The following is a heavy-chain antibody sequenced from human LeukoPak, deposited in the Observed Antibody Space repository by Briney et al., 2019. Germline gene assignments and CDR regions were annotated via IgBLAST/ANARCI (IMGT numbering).Heavy chain of an antibody. J-gene: IGHJ6*04. CDR3: ASLTDSDV. V-gene: IGHV4-59*01. CDR1: GGSISSYY. CDR2: IYYSGST. Sequence: SETLSLTCTVSGGSISSYYWSWIRQPPGKGLEWIGYIYYSGSTNYNPSLESRVTISVDTSKNQFSLKLSSVTAADTAVYYCASLTDSDVWGKGTTVTVSS. D-gene: IGHD3-3*01.